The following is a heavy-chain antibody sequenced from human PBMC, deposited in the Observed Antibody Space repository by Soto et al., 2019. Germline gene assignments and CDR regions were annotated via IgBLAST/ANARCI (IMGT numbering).Heavy chain of an antibody. Sequence: QLQLQESGPGLVKPSETLSLTCTVSGGSISSSSYYWGWIRQPPGKGLEWLGSVYYSGSTYYNPSLNGGVTTAVETSKSQFPLTLSSVRAADTAVYYCARFDGSGSYYDFGSGYLGLDYWGQGTLVTVSS. D-gene: IGHD3-3*01. CDR3: ARFDGSGSYYDFGSGYLGLDY. CDR1: GGSISSSSYY. V-gene: IGHV4-39*01. J-gene: IGHJ4*02. CDR2: VYYSGST.